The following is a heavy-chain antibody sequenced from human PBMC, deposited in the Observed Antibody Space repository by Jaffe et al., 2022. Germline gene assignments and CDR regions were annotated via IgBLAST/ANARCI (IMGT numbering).Heavy chain of an antibody. Sequence: EVQLVESGGGLVQPGGSLRLSCVASDFTFRDYWMSWVRQAPGKGLEWVANIKHDGSEKYYVDSVKGRFTISRDNAKNSLYLQMDSLRAEDTAIYYCARGGLRYFDFWGQGALVTVSS. J-gene: IGHJ4*02. CDR1: DFTFRDYW. CDR3: ARGGLRYFDF. CDR2: IKHDGSEK. D-gene: IGHD5-12*01. V-gene: IGHV3-7*01.